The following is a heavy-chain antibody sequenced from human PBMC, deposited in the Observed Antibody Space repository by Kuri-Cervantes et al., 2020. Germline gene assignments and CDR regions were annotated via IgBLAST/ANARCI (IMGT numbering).Heavy chain of an antibody. V-gene: IGHV4-30-4*08. J-gene: IGHJ5*02. CDR2: IYYSGST. D-gene: IGHD3-10*01. CDR3: ARVLLWFGELSVGWFDP. CDR1: GGSISSGDYY. Sequence: SETLSLTCTASGGSISSGDYYWSWIRQPPGKGLEWIGYIYYSGSTYYNPSLKSRVTISVDTSKNQFSLKLSSVTAADTAVYYCARVLLWFGELSVGWFDPWGQGTLVTVSS.